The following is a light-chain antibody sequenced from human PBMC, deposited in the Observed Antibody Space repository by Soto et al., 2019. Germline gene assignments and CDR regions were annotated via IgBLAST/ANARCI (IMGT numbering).Light chain of an antibody. CDR3: QQYGSSPLT. Sequence: ENVFTQSPGTLSFSPGERATLSCRASQSINSRHLAWYQQKPGQAPRLLIYGASSAASGIPDTFSGSGSGTDFTLTISRLEPEDFAVYYCQQYGSSPLTFGGGTKVDIK. V-gene: IGKV3-20*01. J-gene: IGKJ4*01. CDR2: GAS. CDR1: QSINSRH.